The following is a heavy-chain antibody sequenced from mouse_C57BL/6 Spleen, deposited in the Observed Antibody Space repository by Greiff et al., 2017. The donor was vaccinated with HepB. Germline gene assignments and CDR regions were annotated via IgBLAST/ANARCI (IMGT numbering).Heavy chain of an antibody. CDR3: TRDYYGSLGWFAY. V-gene: IGHV1-15*01. D-gene: IGHD1-1*01. Sequence: VQLQQSGAELVRPGASVTLSCKASGYTFTDYEMHWVKQTPVHGLEWIGAIDPETGGTAYNQKFKGKAILTADKSSSTAYMELRSLTSEDSAVYYCTRDYYGSLGWFAYWGQGTLVTVSA. J-gene: IGHJ3*01. CDR1: GYTFTDYE. CDR2: IDPETGGT.